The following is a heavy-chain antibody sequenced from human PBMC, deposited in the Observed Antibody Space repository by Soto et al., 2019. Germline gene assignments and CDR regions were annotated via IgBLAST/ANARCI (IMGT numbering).Heavy chain of an antibody. J-gene: IGHJ4*02. CDR2: IIPIFGTA. V-gene: IGHV1-69*01. Sequence: QVQLVQSGAEVKKPGSSVKVSCKASGGTFSSYAISWVRQAPGQGLEWMGGIIPIFGTANYAQKFQGRVTITADESTSTAYMELSSLRSEDTVVYYCAREISYYDSSGYHFDYWGQGTLVTVSS. D-gene: IGHD3-22*01. CDR1: GGTFSSYA. CDR3: AREISYYDSSGYHFDY.